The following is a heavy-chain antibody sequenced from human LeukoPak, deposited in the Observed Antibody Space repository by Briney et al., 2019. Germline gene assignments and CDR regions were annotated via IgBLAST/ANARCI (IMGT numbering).Heavy chain of an antibody. J-gene: IGHJ4*02. CDR2: IFHSGST. D-gene: IGHD3-10*01. CDR3: ARQRHSGSYYNVDY. Sequence: SETLSLTCTVSGGSISSYYWSWIRQPPGKGLEWIGYIFHSGSTNNNPSLKSRVTISVDTSKNQFSLKLSSVTAADTAMYYCARQRHSGSYYNVDYWGQGTLVTVSS. V-gene: IGHV4-59*08. CDR1: GGSISSYY.